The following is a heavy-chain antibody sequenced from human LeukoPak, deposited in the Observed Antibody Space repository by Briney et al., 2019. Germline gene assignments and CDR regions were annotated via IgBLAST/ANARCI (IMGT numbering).Heavy chain of an antibody. CDR1: GFTFSSYG. Sequence: GRSLRLSCAASGFTFSSYGMHWVRQAPGKGLEWVSVIYSGGSTYYADSVKGRFTISRDNSKNTLYLQMNSLRAEDTAVYYCASGIPYWGQGTLVTVSS. CDR3: ASGIPY. CDR2: IYSGGST. J-gene: IGHJ4*02. D-gene: IGHD1-26*01. V-gene: IGHV3-66*01.